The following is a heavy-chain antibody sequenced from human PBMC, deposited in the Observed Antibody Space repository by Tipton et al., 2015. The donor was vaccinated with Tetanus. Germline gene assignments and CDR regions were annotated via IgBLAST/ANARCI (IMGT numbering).Heavy chain of an antibody. J-gene: IGHJ4*02. D-gene: IGHD2-15*01. Sequence: SLRLSCAASGFSFRDFGMNWVRQAPGKGLEWVSYISYSSTSIYYADSVKGRFVVSRDNSNNTLYLQMNSVRAEDTAVYYCARDIVSGHHVFDCWGRGTLVTVSS. CDR1: GFSFRDFG. CDR3: ARDIVSGHHVFDC. V-gene: IGHV3-48*01. CDR2: ISYSSTSI.